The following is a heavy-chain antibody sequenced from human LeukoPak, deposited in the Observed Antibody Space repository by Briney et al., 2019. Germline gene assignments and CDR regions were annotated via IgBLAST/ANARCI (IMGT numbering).Heavy chain of an antibody. CDR1: GGSFSGYY. CDR2: INHSGST. J-gene: IGHJ6*02. CDR3: ARGYCSSTSCYWRHYYYYYGMDV. V-gene: IGHV4-34*01. D-gene: IGHD2-2*01. Sequence: SETLSLTCAVYGGSFSGYYWSWIRQPPGKGLEWIGEINHSGSTNYNPSLKSRVTISVDTSKNQFSLKLSSVTAADTAVYYCARGYCSSTSCYWRHYYYYYGMDVWGQGTTVTVSS.